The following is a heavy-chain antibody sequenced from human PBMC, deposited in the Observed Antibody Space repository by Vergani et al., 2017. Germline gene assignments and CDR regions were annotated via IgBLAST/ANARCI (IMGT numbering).Heavy chain of an antibody. CDR1: GFTFSSYA. J-gene: IGHJ6*02. CDR3: ARDLCGGDCYRLGYYGMDV. Sequence: QVQLVESGGGVVQTGRSLRLSCAASGFTFSSYAMHWVRQAPGKGLEWVAVISYDGSNKYYAESVKGRFTISRDNSKNTLYLQMNSLRAEDTAVYYCARDLCGGDCYRLGYYGMDVWGQGP. D-gene: IGHD2-21*02. V-gene: IGHV3-30-3*01. CDR2: ISYDGSNK.